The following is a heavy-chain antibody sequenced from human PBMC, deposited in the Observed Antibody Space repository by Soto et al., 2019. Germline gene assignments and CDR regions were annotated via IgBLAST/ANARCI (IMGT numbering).Heavy chain of an antibody. CDR2: ISTNGGST. CDR3: VKGEYYYDGSAYYPFDY. Sequence: GGSLRLSCSASGFTFSVYAMHWVRQSPGKGLEYVSSISTNGGSTHYADSVKGRFTISRDNSKNTVYLQMRSLRAEDTAVYYRVKGEYYYDGSAYYPFDYWGQGTLVTVSS. CDR1: GFTFSVYA. D-gene: IGHD3-22*01. V-gene: IGHV3-64D*06. J-gene: IGHJ4*02.